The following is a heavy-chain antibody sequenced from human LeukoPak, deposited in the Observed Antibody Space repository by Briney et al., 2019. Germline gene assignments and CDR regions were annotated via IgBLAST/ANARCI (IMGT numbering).Heavy chain of an antibody. V-gene: IGHV3-23*01. D-gene: IGHD6-13*01. CDR2: ISGGDNT. CDR1: GFTFNNYA. Sequence: GSLRLSCAASGFTFNNYAMSWVRQAPGKGLEWVSAISGGDNTYHADSVKGRFTISRDNSKNTLHLQMNSLRAEDTAVYYCARHLEQLPAYFDYWGQGALVTVSS. CDR3: ARHLEQLPAYFDY. J-gene: IGHJ4*02.